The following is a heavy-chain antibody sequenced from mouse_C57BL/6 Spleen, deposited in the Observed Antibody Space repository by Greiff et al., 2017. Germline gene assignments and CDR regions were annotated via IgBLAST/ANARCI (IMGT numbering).Heavy chain of an antibody. V-gene: IGHV1-75*01. Sequence: VQLQQSGPELVKPGASVKISCKASGYTFTDYYINWVKQRPGQGLEWIGWIFPGSGSTYYNEKFKGKATLTVDKSSSTAYMLLSSLTSEDSAFYFCARPPYGSSYYFDYWGQGTTLTVSS. D-gene: IGHD1-1*01. CDR2: IFPGSGST. CDR3: ARPPYGSSYYFDY. CDR1: GYTFTDYY. J-gene: IGHJ2*01.